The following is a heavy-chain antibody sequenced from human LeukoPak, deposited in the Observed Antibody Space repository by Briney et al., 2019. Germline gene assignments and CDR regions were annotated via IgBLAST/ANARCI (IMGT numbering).Heavy chain of an antibody. J-gene: IGHJ4*02. CDR3: VKGPRPDITVAHTVEN. CDR1: GFIFSNYA. D-gene: IGHD6-19*01. V-gene: IGHV3-23*01. CDR2: ISSRGDST. Sequence: GGSLRLSCAASGFIFSNYAMSWVRQAPGRGLEWVSTISSRGDSTYVADSVKGRFTISRDNSKNSLYLQMNTVRAEDTAVYYCVKGPRPDITVAHTVENWGQGTLVTVSS.